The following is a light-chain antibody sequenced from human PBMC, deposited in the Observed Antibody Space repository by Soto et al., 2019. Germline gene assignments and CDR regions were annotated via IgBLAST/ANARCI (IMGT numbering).Light chain of an antibody. CDR2: LAS. CDR3: MQSLQSPPT. Sequence: EILMTQSPVTLAVTPGEPASISCKSSQSLLHTNGNTFLQWYLQRPGQSPQLLIYLASKRASGVPDRCSGSGSCTDVTLKISSLQPEDAVAYYCMQSLQSPPTFGGGTKVDIK. J-gene: IGKJ4*01. V-gene: IGKV2-28*01. CDR1: QSLLHTNGNTF.